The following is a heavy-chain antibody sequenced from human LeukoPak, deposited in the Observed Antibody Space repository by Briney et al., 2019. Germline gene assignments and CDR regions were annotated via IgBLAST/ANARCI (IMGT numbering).Heavy chain of an antibody. V-gene: IGHV3-23*01. J-gene: IGHJ6*03. D-gene: IGHD6-13*01. CDR1: GFTFSSYA. CDR3: AKEEQQLVPIYYYYYMDV. Sequence: GGSLRLSCAASGFTFSSYAMSWVRQAPGKGLEWVSAISGSGGSTYYADSVKGRFTISRDNSKNTLYLQLNSLRAEDTAVYYCAKEEQQLVPIYYYYYMDVWGKGTTVTVSS. CDR2: ISGSGGST.